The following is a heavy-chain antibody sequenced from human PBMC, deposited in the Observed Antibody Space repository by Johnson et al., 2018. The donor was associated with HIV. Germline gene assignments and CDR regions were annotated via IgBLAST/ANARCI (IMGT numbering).Heavy chain of an antibody. CDR2: ISYDGSNK. J-gene: IGHJ3*02. V-gene: IGHV3-30-3*01. CDR3: AKDLRITIFGVVPPQDAFDI. Sequence: VQLVESGGGVVQPGRSLRLSCAASGFTFSSYAMHWVRQAPGKGLEWVAVISYDGSNKYYADSVKGRFTISRDNSKNTLYLQMNSLRAEDTAVYYCAKDLRITIFGVVPPQDAFDIWGQGTMVTVSS. CDR1: GFTFSSYA. D-gene: IGHD3-3*01.